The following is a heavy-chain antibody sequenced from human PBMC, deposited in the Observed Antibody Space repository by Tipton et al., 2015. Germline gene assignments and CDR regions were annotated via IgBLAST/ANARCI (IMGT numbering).Heavy chain of an antibody. V-gene: IGHV4-59*01. J-gene: IGHJ4*02. CDR2: ISYTDGA. CDR1: SDSINKYY. D-gene: IGHD4-23*01. Sequence: TLSLTCTVSSDSINKYYWSWIRQPPGKGLEWIGYISYTDGAHYNPALKSRVTISVDTSKNQFSLTLNSVAAADTAVYYCARARGRHGGLFDSWGQGILVTVSS. CDR3: ARARGRHGGLFDS.